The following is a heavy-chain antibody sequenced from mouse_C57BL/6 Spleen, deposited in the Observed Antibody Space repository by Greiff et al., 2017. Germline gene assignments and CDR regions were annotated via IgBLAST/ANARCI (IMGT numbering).Heavy chain of an antibody. D-gene: IGHD1-1*01. Sequence: QVQLQQPGAELVRPGSSVKLSCKASGYTFTSYWMHWVKQRPIQGLEWIGNIDPSDSETHYNQKFKDKATLTVDKSSSTAYMQLSSLTSEDSAVYYCARSYYYGSNYFDDRGQGTTLTVSS. V-gene: IGHV1-52*01. CDR1: GYTFTSYW. CDR2: IDPSDSET. J-gene: IGHJ2*01. CDR3: ARSYYYGSNYFDD.